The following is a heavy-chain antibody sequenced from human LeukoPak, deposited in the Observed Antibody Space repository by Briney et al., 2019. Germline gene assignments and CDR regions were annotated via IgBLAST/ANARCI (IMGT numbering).Heavy chain of an antibody. CDR2: IYYSGST. V-gene: IGHV4-31*03. J-gene: IGHJ3*02. Sequence: RPSQTLSLTCTVSGGSISSGGYYWSWIRQHPGKGLEWIGYIYYSGSTYYNPSLKSRVTISVDTSKNQFSLKLSSVTAADTAVYYCARDCGSEENDAFDIWGQGTMVTVSS. CDR1: GGSISSGGYY. D-gene: IGHD3-10*01. CDR3: ARDCGSEENDAFDI.